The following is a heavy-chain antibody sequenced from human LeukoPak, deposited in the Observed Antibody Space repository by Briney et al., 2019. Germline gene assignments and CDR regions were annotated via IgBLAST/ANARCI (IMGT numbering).Heavy chain of an antibody. V-gene: IGHV1-69*04. D-gene: IGHD2-15*01. Sequence: ASVKVSCKASGGTFSSYAISWVRQAPGQGLEWMGRIIPIFGIANYAQKFQGRVTITADKSTSTAYMELSSLRSEDTAVYYCARERRVVVAPRSYYYYGIDVWGKGTTVTVSS. CDR3: ARERRVVVAPRSYYYYGIDV. J-gene: IGHJ6*04. CDR1: GGTFSSYA. CDR2: IIPIFGIA.